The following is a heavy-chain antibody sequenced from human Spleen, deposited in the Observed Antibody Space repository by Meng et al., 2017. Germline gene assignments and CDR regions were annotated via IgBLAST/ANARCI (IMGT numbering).Heavy chain of an antibody. V-gene: IGHV3-23*01. Sequence: GGSLRLSCAASGFTFSSYAMSWVRQAPGKGLEWVSAISGSGGSTDYADSVKGRFTISRDNSKTTLYLQRNSLKAEDTAVYYCAKDRFVRDYGDWYYFDYWGQGTLVTVSS. CDR1: GFTFSSYA. CDR3: AKDRFVRDYGDWYYFDY. J-gene: IGHJ4*02. CDR2: ISGSGGST. D-gene: IGHD4-17*01.